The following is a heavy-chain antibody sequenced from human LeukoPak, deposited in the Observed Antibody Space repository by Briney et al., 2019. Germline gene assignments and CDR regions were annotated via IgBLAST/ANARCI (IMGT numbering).Heavy chain of an antibody. J-gene: IGHJ4*02. CDR2: IYPGDSDT. Sequence: GEALEICCKGCGYSFTSYWIGGGRQMPGKGLEWMGIIYPGDSDTRYSPSFQGQVTVSADKSIRIVYLQWSSLKASDTAMYYCAREGKWEPPLDYWGQGTLVTVSS. V-gene: IGHV5-51*01. CDR3: AREGKWEPPLDY. CDR1: GYSFTSYW. D-gene: IGHD1-26*01.